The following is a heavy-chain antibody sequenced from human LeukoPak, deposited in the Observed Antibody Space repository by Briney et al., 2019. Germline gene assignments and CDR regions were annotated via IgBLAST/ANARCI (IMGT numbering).Heavy chain of an antibody. V-gene: IGHV1-8*01. CDR2: MNPNSGNT. D-gene: IGHD3-3*01. J-gene: IGHJ4*02. CDR1: GYTFDNYD. Sequence: GASVKVSFKTSGYTFDNYDINWVRQATGQGPEWMGWMNPNSGNTVYAQKFQGRVFMTTNTSMSTAYMELRGLRSEDTAIYYCAKGAPVAIFGAGYDEYFEYWGQGTVVAVSS. CDR3: AKGAPVAIFGAGYDEYFEY.